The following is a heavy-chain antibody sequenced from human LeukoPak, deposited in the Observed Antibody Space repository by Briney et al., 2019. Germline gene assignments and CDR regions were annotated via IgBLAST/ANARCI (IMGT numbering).Heavy chain of an antibody. J-gene: IGHJ5*02. V-gene: IGHV3-53*01. Sequence: GGSLRLSCAASGFTVITNDMTWVRQAPGKGLEWVSVLYSDGNTKYADSVQGRFTISRDNSKNTLYLEMNSLSPDDTAVYYCAKDRIAARDWFDPWGQGTLVTVSS. D-gene: IGHD6-6*01. CDR3: AKDRIAARDWFDP. CDR2: LYSDGNT. CDR1: GFTVITND.